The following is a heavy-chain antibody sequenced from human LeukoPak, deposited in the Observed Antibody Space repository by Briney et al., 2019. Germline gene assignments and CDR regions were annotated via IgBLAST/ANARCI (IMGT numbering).Heavy chain of an antibody. D-gene: IGHD5-24*01. CDR3: ARIALGMATTRVHFDY. CDR1: GYTFTGYY. V-gene: IGHV1-2*02. Sequence: ASVKVSCKACGYTFTGYYMHWVRQAPGQGLEWMGWINPNSGGTNYAQKFQGRVTMTRDTSISTAYMELSRLRSDDTAVYYCARIALGMATTRVHFDYWGQGTLVTVSS. J-gene: IGHJ4*02. CDR2: INPNSGGT.